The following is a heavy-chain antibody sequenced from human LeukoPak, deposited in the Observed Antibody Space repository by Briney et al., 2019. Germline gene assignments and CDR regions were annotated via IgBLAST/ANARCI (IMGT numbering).Heavy chain of an antibody. J-gene: IGHJ4*02. CDR2: ISYDGSNK. CDR3: AKDHDYYDRRFDY. V-gene: IGHV3-30*18. Sequence: GRSLRLSYAASGFTFSSYGMHWVRQAPGKGLEWVAVISYDGSNKYYADSVKGRFTISRDNSKNTLYPQMNSLRAEDTAVYYCAKDHDYYDRRFDYWGQGTLVTVSS. CDR1: GFTFSSYG. D-gene: IGHD3-22*01.